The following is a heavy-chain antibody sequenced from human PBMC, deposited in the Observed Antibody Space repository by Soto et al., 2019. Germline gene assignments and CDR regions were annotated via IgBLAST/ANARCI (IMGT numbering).Heavy chain of an antibody. Sequence: QVQLQESGPGLVKPSETLSLTCTVSGGSISSYYWSWIRQPAGKGLEWIGRIYTSGSTNYNPSLKRRVTMAVDTSKNQFPLKPSSGTAADTAVYYCGRSKKAARGGGFDYWGQGTLVTVSS. J-gene: IGHJ4*02. CDR2: IYTSGST. V-gene: IGHV4-4*07. CDR1: GGSISSYY. D-gene: IGHD6-6*01. CDR3: GRSKKAARGGGFDY.